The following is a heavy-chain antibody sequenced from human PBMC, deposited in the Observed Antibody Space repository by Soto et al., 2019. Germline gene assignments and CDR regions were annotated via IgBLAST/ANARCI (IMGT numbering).Heavy chain of an antibody. CDR2: ISYDGSNK. J-gene: IGHJ5*02. CDR3: AKSLGLIQLHNWFDP. Sequence: GGSLRLSCAASGFTFSSYGMHWVRQAPGKGLEWVAVISYDGSNKYYADSVKGRFTISRDNSKNTLYLQMNSLRAEDTAVYYFAKSLGLIQLHNWFDPWGQGALVTVSS. V-gene: IGHV3-30*18. CDR1: GFTFSSYG. D-gene: IGHD5-18*01.